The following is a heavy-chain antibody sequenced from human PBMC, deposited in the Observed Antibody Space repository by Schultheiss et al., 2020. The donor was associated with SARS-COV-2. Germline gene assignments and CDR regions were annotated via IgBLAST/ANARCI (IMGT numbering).Heavy chain of an antibody. CDR2: INHSGST. J-gene: IGHJ5*02. CDR1: GGSFSGYY. D-gene: IGHD3-3*01. CDR3: AKSITIFGVAKNNWFDP. V-gene: IGHV4-34*01. Sequence: SETLSLTCAVYGGSFSGYYWSWIRQPPGKGLEWIGEINHSGSTNYNPSLKSRVTISVDTSKNQFSLKLSSVTAADTAVYYCAKSITIFGVAKNNWFDPWGQGTLVTVSS.